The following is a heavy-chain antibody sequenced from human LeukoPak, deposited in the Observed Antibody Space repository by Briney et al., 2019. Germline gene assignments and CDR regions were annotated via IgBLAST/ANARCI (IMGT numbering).Heavy chain of an antibody. CDR3: ARGGIGGINWFEP. D-gene: IGHD3-16*01. J-gene: IGHJ5*02. Sequence: PSETLSLTCAVYGGSFSGYYWSWIRQPPGKGLEWIGEINHSGSTNYNPSLKSRVTISVDTSKNQFSLKLSSVTAADTAVYYCARGGIGGINWFEPWGQGTLVTVSS. CDR2: INHSGST. CDR1: GGSFSGYY. V-gene: IGHV4-34*01.